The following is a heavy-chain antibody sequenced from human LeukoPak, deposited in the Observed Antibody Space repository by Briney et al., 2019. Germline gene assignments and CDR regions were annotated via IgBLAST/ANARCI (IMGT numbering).Heavy chain of an antibody. D-gene: IGHD3-16*01. Sequence: GGSLRLSCAASGFTFSDYWTTWVRQALGKGLEWVASIKQDGSAKHYVDSVKGRFTISRDNSKDTLYLQMNSLRAEDTAVYYCAKDQEEVPFGYWGQGTLVTVSS. CDR3: AKDQEEVPFGY. V-gene: IGHV3-7*01. CDR2: IKQDGSAK. J-gene: IGHJ4*02. CDR1: GFTFSDYW.